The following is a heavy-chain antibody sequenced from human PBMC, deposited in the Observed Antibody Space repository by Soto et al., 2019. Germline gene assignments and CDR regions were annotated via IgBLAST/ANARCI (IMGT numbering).Heavy chain of an antibody. CDR3: AKVRRCSSTSCSYGMDV. V-gene: IGHV3-23*01. J-gene: IGHJ6*02. D-gene: IGHD2-2*01. Sequence: EVQLLESGGGLVQPGGSLRLSCAASGFTFSSYAMSWVRQAPGKGLEWVSAISGSGGSTYYADSVKGRFTISRDNSKNTLYLQMNSLRAEDTAVYYCAKVRRCSSTSCSYGMDVWGQGNTVTVSS. CDR2: ISGSGGST. CDR1: GFTFSSYA.